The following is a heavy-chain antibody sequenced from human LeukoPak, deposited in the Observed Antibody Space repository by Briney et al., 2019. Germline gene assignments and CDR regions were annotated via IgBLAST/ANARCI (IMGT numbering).Heavy chain of an antibody. Sequence: GGSLRLSCAASGVTFMNAWMSWVRQAPGKGLEWAGRIKTKSDGGTIDYAAPVKGRFTISRDDSKNTLNLQMNSLKSEDTAVYYCTTDQGWLQLALGYWGQGTLVTVSS. V-gene: IGHV3-15*01. CDR2: IKTKSDGGTI. J-gene: IGHJ4*02. CDR3: TTDQGWLQLALGY. CDR1: GVTFMNAW. D-gene: IGHD5-24*01.